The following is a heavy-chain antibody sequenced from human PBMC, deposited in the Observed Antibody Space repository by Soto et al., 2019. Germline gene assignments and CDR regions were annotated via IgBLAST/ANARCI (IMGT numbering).Heavy chain of an antibody. V-gene: IGHV3-48*02. CDR1: GFTFSSYS. Sequence: EVQLVESGGGLVQPGGSLRHSCAASGFTFSSYSMNWVRQAPGKGLEWVSYISSSSSTIYYADSVKGRFTISRDNAKNSLYLQMNSLRDEDTAVYYCARDPRGIAVAGTINWFDPWGQGTLVTVSS. CDR2: ISSSSSTI. CDR3: ARDPRGIAVAGTINWFDP. D-gene: IGHD6-19*01. J-gene: IGHJ5*02.